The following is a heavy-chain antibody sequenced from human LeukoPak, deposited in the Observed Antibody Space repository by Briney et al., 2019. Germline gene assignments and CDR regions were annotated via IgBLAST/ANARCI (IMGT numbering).Heavy chain of an antibody. Sequence: GGSLRLSCAASEFTFSIYTMNWVRQAPGKGLEWVSAITGSGTTLYTDSVKGRFTISRDDSKNTLYLQMNSLRAEDTAVYYCAKANYGDYVLDYWGQGTLVTVSS. CDR1: EFTFSIYT. CDR3: AKANYGDYVLDY. D-gene: IGHD4-17*01. V-gene: IGHV3-23*01. CDR2: ITGSGTT. J-gene: IGHJ4*02.